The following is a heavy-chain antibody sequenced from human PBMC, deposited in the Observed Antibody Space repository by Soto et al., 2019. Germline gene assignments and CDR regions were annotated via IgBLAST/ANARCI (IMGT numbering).Heavy chain of an antibody. Sequence: QVQLVESGGGVVQPGRSLRLSCAASGFTFSSYGLHWVRQAPGKGLEWVTVISYDGNVAYYADSVKGRFTISRDNSKNTLYLQLNSLRAEATAMYYCAKEGQSTKWYFDYWGQGALVTVSS. D-gene: IGHD2-8*01. CDR1: GFTFSSYG. V-gene: IGHV3-30*18. CDR2: ISYDGNVA. CDR3: AKEGQSTKWYFDY. J-gene: IGHJ4*02.